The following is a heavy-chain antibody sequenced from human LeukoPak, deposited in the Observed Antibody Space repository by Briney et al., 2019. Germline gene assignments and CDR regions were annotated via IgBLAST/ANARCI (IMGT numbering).Heavy chain of an antibody. CDR1: GYSISSAYY. J-gene: IGHJ4*02. CDR3: TRNPTGGYYYFDY. Sequence: SETLSLTCTVSGYSISSAYYWGWIRQPPGEGLEWIGSIYHSGSTYYNPSLKNRVTISVDTSNNQFSLKLSSVTAADTAVYYCTRNPTGGYYYFDYWGQGMLVTVSS. CDR2: IYHSGST. D-gene: IGHD2-8*02. V-gene: IGHV4-38-2*02.